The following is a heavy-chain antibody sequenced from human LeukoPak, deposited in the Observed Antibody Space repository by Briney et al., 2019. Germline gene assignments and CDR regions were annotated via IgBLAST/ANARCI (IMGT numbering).Heavy chain of an antibody. J-gene: IGHJ4*02. CDR1: GFTFSDYY. D-gene: IGHD2-2*01. CDR3: ATRYCSSTSCYDY. Sequence: GGSLRLSCAASGFTFSDYYMSWIRQAPGKGLEWVSYISSSGSTIYYADSVKGRFTISRDNAKNSLYLQLNSLGAEDTAVYYCATRYCSSTSCYDYWGQGTLVTVSS. CDR2: ISSSGSTI. V-gene: IGHV3-11*04.